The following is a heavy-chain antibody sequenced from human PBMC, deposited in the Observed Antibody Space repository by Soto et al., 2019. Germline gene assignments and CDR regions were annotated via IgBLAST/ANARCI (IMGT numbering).Heavy chain of an antibody. CDR2: IIPIFGTA. J-gene: IGHJ2*01. D-gene: IGHD2-15*01. CDR1: GGTFSSYA. Sequence: GASVKVSCKASGGTFSSYAISWVRQAPGQGLEWMGGIIPIFGTANYAQKFQGRVTITADESTSTAYMELSSLRSEDTAVYYCARGGSSGSRKLGYFDLWGRGTLVTVSS. CDR3: ARGGSSGSRKLGYFDL. V-gene: IGHV1-69*13.